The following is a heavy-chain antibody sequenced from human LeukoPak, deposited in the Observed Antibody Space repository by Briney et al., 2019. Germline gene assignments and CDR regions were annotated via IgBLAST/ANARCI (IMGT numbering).Heavy chain of an antibody. V-gene: IGHV3-48*03. CDR3: AREGYYYDSSGHGSFDI. D-gene: IGHD3-22*01. Sequence: GGSLRLSCAASGFTFSSYEMNWVRQAPGKGLEWVSHISTSGSTIYYANSVKGRFTISRDNTKNSLYLQMNSLRAEDTALYHCAREGYYYDSSGHGSFDIWGQGTMVTVSS. CDR1: GFTFSSYE. CDR2: ISTSGSTI. J-gene: IGHJ3*02.